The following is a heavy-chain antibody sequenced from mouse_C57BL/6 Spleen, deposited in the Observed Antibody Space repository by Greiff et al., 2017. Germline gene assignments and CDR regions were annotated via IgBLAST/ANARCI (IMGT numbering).Heavy chain of an antibody. CDR1: GYTFTSYW. J-gene: IGHJ2*01. CDR2: IHPSDSDT. Sequence: QVQLKQPGAELVKPGASVKVSCKASGYTFTSYWMHWVKQRPGQGLEWIGRIHPSDSDTNYNQKFKGKATLTVDKSSSTAYMQLSSLTSEDSAVYYCAIEYYSNNGPYYFDYWGQGTTLTVSS. CDR3: AIEYYSNNGPYYFDY. D-gene: IGHD2-5*01. V-gene: IGHV1-74*01.